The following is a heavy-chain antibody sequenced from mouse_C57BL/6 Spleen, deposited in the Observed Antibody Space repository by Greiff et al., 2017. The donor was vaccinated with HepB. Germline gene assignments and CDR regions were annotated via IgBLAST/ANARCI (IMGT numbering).Heavy chain of an antibody. CDR3: ARTLNWDEGYWYFDV. Sequence: VQLQQSGAELVRPGSSVKLSCKASGYTFTSYWMHWVKQRPIQGLEWIGNIDPSDSETHYNQKFKDKATLTVDKSSSTAYMQLSSLTSEDSAVYSCARTLNWDEGYWYFDVWGTGTTVTVSS. CDR2: IDPSDSET. CDR1: GYTFTSYW. D-gene: IGHD4-1*01. J-gene: IGHJ1*03. V-gene: IGHV1-52*01.